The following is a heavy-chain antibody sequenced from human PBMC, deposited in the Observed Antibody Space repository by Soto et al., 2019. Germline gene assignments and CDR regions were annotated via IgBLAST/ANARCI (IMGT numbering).Heavy chain of an antibody. CDR3: ARDSTVAGSNWFDP. CDR1: GFTFSSYE. CDR2: IGTSDSPI. V-gene: IGHV3-48*03. D-gene: IGHD6-19*01. J-gene: IGHJ5*02. Sequence: EVQLVESGGGLVQPGGSLRLSCAASGFTFSSYEMNWVRQAPGKGLEWVSYIGTSDSPIYNVDAVKGRFTISRDNAKNSLYLQMNSLRAEDTAVYYCARDSTVAGSNWFDPWGQGTLVTVSS.